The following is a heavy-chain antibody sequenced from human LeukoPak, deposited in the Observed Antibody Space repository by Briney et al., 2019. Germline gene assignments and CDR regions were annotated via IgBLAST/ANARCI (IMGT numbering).Heavy chain of an antibody. V-gene: IGHV3-30*02. Sequence: PGGSLRLSCAASGFTFSSYGMHWVRQAPGKGLEWVAFIRYDGSNKYYADSVKGRFIISRDNSKNTLYLQMNSLRAEDTAVYYCARRAGDYSHPYDYWGQGILVTVSS. CDR1: GFTFSSYG. D-gene: IGHD3-22*01. CDR2: IRYDGSNK. CDR3: ARRAGDYSHPYDY. J-gene: IGHJ4*02.